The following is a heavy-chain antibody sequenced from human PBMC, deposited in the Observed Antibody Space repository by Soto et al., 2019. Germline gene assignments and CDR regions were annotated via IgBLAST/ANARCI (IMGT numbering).Heavy chain of an antibody. V-gene: IGHV1-2*02. D-gene: IGHD3-16*01. CDR2: INPNSGGT. CDR1: GYTFTGYY. Sequence: ASVKVSCKASGYTFTGYYMHWVRQAPGQGLEWMGWINPNSGGTNYAQKFQGRVTMTRDTSISTAYMELSRLRSDDTAVFCGAGPLWGILKGGGGYFDYWGQVTLVTVSS. CDR3: AGPLWGILKGGGGYFDY. J-gene: IGHJ4*02.